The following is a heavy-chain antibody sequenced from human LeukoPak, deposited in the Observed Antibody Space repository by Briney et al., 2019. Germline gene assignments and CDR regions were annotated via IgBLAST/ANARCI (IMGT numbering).Heavy chain of an antibody. V-gene: IGHV4-31*11. CDR1: GGSISSGGYY. CDR3: ARDLRSSGWYPDWFDP. D-gene: IGHD6-19*01. J-gene: IGHJ5*02. Sequence: PSETLSLTCAVSGGSISSGGYYWSWIRQHPGKGLEWIGYIYYSGSTYYNPSLKSRVTISVDTSKNQFSLKLSSVTAADTAVYYCARDLRSSGWYPDWFDPWGQGTLVTVSS. CDR2: IYYSGST.